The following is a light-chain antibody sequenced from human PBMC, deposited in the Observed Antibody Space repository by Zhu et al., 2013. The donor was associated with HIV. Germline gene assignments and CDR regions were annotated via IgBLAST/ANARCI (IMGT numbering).Light chain of an antibody. CDR2: DAS. V-gene: IGKV1-13*02. CDR1: QAIGSA. CDR3: QQYNSYSHLT. Sequence: AIQLTQSSASLSASLGDRVTITCRASQAIGSALAWYHQKPGKAPSLLIFDASTLERGVPSRFSGSGSGTEFTLTISSLQADDFATYYCQQYNSYSHLTFGQGTKVDIK. J-gene: IGKJ1*01.